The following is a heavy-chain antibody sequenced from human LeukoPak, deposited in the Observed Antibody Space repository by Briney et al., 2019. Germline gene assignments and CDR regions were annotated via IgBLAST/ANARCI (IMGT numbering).Heavy chain of an antibody. CDR1: GFSVSSNY. Sequence: PGGSLRLSCAASGFSVSSNYMSWVRQAPGKGLEWVTITYSGGSTYYADSVKGRFTISRDNSKNTLYLQMNSLRVEDTAVYYCARELHWGQGTLVTVSS. J-gene: IGHJ4*02. CDR3: ARELH. V-gene: IGHV3-66*02. CDR2: TYSGGST. D-gene: IGHD1-26*01.